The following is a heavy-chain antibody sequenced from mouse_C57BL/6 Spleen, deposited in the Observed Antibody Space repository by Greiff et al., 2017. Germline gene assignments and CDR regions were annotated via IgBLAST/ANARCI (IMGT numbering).Heavy chain of an antibody. J-gene: IGHJ3*01. Sequence: EVHLVESGGGLVKPGGSLKLSCAASGFTFSDYGMHWVRQAPEKGLEWVAYISSGSSTIYYADTVKGRFTISRDNAKNTLFLQMTSLRSEDTAMYYCARAKSYYGSSSFAYWGQGTLVTVSA. CDR3: ARAKSYYGSSSFAY. V-gene: IGHV5-17*01. CDR2: ISSGSSTI. D-gene: IGHD1-1*01. CDR1: GFTFSDYG.